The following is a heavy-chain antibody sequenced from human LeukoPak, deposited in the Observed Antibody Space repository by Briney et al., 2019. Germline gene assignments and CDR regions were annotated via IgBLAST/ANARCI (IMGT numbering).Heavy chain of an antibody. J-gene: IGHJ4*02. D-gene: IGHD3-9*01. CDR3: TRDPLHYFDWLLGY. CDR2: IRSKAYGGTT. V-gene: IGHV3-49*03. CDR1: GFTFGDYA. Sequence: PGGSLRLSCTASGFTFGDYAMSWFRQAPGKGLEWVGFIRSKAYGGTTEYAASVKGRFTISRDDSKSIAYLQMNSLKTEDTAVYYCTRDPLHYFDWLLGYWGQGTLVTVSS.